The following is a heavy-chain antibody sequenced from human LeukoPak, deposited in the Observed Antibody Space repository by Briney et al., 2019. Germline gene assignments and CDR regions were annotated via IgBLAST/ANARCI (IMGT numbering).Heavy chain of an antibody. CDR3: ARNYDILTGYYYGMDV. J-gene: IGHJ6*02. D-gene: IGHD3-9*01. CDR1: GYTFTGYY. Sequence: ASVKVSCKASGYTFTGYYMHWVRQAPGQGLEWMGWINPNSGGTNYAQKFQGRVTMTRDTSISTAYMELSRLRSDDTAVYYCARNYDILTGYYYGMDVWGQGTTVTVSS. CDR2: INPNSGGT. V-gene: IGHV1-2*02.